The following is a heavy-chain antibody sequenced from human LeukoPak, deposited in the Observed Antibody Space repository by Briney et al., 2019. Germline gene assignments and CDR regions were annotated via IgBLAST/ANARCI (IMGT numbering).Heavy chain of an antibody. CDR2: ISSSSSYT. CDR3: ARTYSSGWHQYYFDY. V-gene: IGHV3-11*03. D-gene: IGHD6-19*01. J-gene: IGHJ4*02. Sequence: GGSLRHSCAASGFTFSDYYMSWIRQAPGKGLEWVSYISSSSSYTNYADSVKGRFTISRDNAKNSLYLQMNSLRAEDTAVYYCARTYSSGWHQYYFDYWGQGTLVTVSS. CDR1: GFTFSDYY.